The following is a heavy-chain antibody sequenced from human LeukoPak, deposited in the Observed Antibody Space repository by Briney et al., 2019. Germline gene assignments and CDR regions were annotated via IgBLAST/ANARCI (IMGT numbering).Heavy chain of an antibody. CDR3: ARNPLTTYYYDSSGLPQENYYYGMDV. J-gene: IGHJ6*02. CDR1: GFTFSSYA. V-gene: IGHV3-30-3*01. CDR2: ISYDGSNK. D-gene: IGHD3-22*01. Sequence: GGSLRLSCAASGFTFSSYAMHWVRQAPGKGLEWVAVISYDGSNKYYADSVKGRFTISRDNSKNTLYLQMNSLRAEDTAVYYCARNPLTTYYYDSSGLPQENYYYGMDVWGQGTTVTVSS.